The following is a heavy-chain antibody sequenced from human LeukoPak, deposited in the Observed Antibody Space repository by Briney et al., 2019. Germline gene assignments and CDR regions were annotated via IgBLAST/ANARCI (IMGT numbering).Heavy chain of an antibody. CDR1: GYSISSGYY. CDR3: VRGPYGASISKWFDP. J-gene: IGHJ5*02. D-gene: IGHD4/OR15-4a*01. CDR2: IYHSGRT. Sequence: PSETLSLTCTVSGYSISSGYYWGWIRQPPGKGLEWIGSIYHSGRTFYNPSLKSRVTLSVDTSRNQLSLQLSSVTTADTAVYYCVRGPYGASISKWFDPWGQGTLVIVSS. V-gene: IGHV4-38-2*02.